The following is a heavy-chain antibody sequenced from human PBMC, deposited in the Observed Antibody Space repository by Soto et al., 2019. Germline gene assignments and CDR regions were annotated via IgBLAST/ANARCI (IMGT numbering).Heavy chain of an antibody. J-gene: IGHJ4*02. D-gene: IGHD4-17*01. CDR2: IYYSGSS. V-gene: IGHV4-39*01. Sequence: SETLSLTCTVSGGSISSSSYYWGWIRQPPGKGLEWIGSIYYSGSSYYNPSLKSRVTISVDTSKNQFSLKLSSVTAADTAVYYCASATVTTFDYWGQGTLVTVSS. CDR3: ASATVTTFDY. CDR1: GGSISSSSYY.